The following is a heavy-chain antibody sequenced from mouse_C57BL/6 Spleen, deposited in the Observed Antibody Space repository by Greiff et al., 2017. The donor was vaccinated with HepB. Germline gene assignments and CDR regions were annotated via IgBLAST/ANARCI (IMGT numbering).Heavy chain of an antibody. CDR1: GYAFSSYW. Sequence: VHLVESGAELVKPGASVKISCKASGYAFSSYWMNWVKQRPGKGLEWIGQIYPGDGDTNYNGKFKGKATLTADKSSSTAYMQLSSLTSEDSAVYFCGLDGYHAPAMDYWGQGTSVTVSS. J-gene: IGHJ4*01. CDR3: GLDGYHAPAMDY. CDR2: IYPGDGDT. V-gene: IGHV1-80*01. D-gene: IGHD2-3*01.